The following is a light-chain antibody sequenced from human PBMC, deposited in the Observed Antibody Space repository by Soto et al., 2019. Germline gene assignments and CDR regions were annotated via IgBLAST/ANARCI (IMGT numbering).Light chain of an antibody. CDR2: EAS. CDR1: QSVRRY. V-gene: IGKV3-11*01. CDR3: QQRSSWPIT. J-gene: IGKJ5*01. Sequence: EIVLTHSPATLSLSPGERATLSFRASQSVRRYLAWYQQKPGQAPRLLMYEASNRATGIPARFSGGGSGTDFTLTISSLEPEDFAVYYCQQRSSWPITFGQGTRLEIK.